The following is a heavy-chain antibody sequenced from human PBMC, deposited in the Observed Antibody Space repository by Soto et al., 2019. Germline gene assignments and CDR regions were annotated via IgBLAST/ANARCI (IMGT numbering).Heavy chain of an antibody. CDR1: GGSISSGSYY. D-gene: IGHD1-26*01. CDR3: ARDLVRNGMDV. V-gene: IGHV4-31*03. J-gene: IGHJ6*02. Sequence: SETLSLTCTVSGGSISSGSYYRSWIRQHPGKGLEWIGYIYYSGSTYYNPSLKSRVTISVDTSKDQFSLKLSSVTAADTAVYYCARDLVRNGMDVWGQGTTVTGSS. CDR2: IYYSGST.